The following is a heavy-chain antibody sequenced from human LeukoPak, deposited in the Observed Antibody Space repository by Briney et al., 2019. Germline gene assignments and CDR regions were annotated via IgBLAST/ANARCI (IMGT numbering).Heavy chain of an antibody. Sequence: SETLSLTCAVYGGSFSGYYWSWIRQPPGKGLEWIGEINHSGSTNYNPSLKSRVTISVDTSKNQFSLKLSSVTAADTAVYYCARGPNGGNAVDYWGQGTLVTVSS. CDR3: ARGPNGGNAVDY. V-gene: IGHV4-34*01. CDR2: INHSGST. D-gene: IGHD4-23*01. J-gene: IGHJ4*02. CDR1: GGSFSGYY.